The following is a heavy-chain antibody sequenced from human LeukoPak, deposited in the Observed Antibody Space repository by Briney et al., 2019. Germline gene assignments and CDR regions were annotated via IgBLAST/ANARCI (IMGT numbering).Heavy chain of an antibody. CDR2: ISWKSGSI. CDR1: GFTFDDYA. J-gene: IGHJ3*02. Sequence: PGRSLRLSCAASGFTFDDYAMHWVRQAPGKGLEWVSGISWKSGSIGYADSVKGRFTISRDNAKNSLYLQMNSLRAEDTALYYCANDSPASGWYGLRADAFDIWGQGTMVTVSS. CDR3: ANDSPASGWYGLRADAFDI. V-gene: IGHV3-9*01. D-gene: IGHD6-19*01.